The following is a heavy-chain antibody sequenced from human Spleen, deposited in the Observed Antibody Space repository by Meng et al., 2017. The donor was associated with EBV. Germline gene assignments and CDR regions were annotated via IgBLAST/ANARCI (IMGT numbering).Heavy chain of an antibody. CDR1: GYTFTGYY. D-gene: IGHD2-15*01. CDR2: INPDSGGT. CDR3: ARVRCFDGSCNWGY. V-gene: IGHV1-2*06. Sequence: QGQLVKSGAEVKKPGASLKVSCKTSGYTFTGYYIHWVRQAPGQGLEWMGRINPDSGGTDYAQKYQDRVTMTRDTSISTAYMELSSLRSDDTAIYYCARVRCFDGSCNWGYWGQGTLVTVSS. J-gene: IGHJ4*02.